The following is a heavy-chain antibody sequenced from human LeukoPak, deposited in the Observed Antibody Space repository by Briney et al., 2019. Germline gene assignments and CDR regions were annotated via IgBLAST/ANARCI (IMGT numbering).Heavy chain of an antibody. Sequence: ASVKVSCKASGYTFTSYEINWVRQATGQGLEWMGWMNPNSGNTGYGQKFQGRVTMTRNTSIGTAYMELSSLSSEDTAVYYCAIQNYDYLGGSYDPAFDIWGQGTMVTVSS. CDR3: AIQNYDYLGGSYDPAFDI. J-gene: IGHJ3*02. CDR1: GYTFTSYE. D-gene: IGHD3-16*01. CDR2: MNPNSGNT. V-gene: IGHV1-8*01.